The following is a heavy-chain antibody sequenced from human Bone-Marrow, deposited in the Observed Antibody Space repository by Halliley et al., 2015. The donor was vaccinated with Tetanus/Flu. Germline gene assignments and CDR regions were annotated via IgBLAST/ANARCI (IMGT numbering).Heavy chain of an antibody. V-gene: IGHV4-4*02. CDR3: AREKGAGTFRGFDY. Sequence: TLSLTCAVSGASISSHNWWSWIRQPPGKGLEWIGEIFHSGSTNYNPSLKSRVTMSIDTSKNQFSLSLSFVTAADTAVYYCAREKGAGTFRGFDYWGQGTLVTVSS. CDR2: IFHSGST. D-gene: IGHD6-19*01. J-gene: IGHJ4*02. CDR1: GASISSHNW.